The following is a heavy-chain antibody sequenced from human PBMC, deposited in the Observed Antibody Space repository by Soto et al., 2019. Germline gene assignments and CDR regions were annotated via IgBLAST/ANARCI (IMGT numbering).Heavy chain of an antibody. CDR3: ARGRAYCGGDCYPGLGY. J-gene: IGHJ4*02. CDR2: IIPIFGTA. CDR1: GGTFSSYA. D-gene: IGHD2-21*02. Sequence: ASVKVSCKASGGTFSSYAISWVRQAPGQGLEWMGGIIPIFGTANYAQRFQGRVTITADESTSTAYMELSSLRSEDTAVYYCARGRAYCGGDCYPGLGYWGQGTLVTVSS. V-gene: IGHV1-69*13.